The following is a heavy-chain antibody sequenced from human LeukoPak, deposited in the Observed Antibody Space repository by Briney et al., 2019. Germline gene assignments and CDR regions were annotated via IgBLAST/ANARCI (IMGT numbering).Heavy chain of an antibody. J-gene: IGHJ5*02. V-gene: IGHV3-30*03. CDR1: GFTFSHYG. Sequence: PGGSLRLSCAASGFTFSHYGMHWVRQSPGKGLEWVAVISYDGSNNYYADSVKGRFTISRDNAKNSLYLQMNSLRAEDTAVYYCAREGMETYYDILTGYLEYNWFDPWGQGTLVTISS. D-gene: IGHD3-9*01. CDR3: AREGMETYYDILTGYLEYNWFDP. CDR2: ISYDGSNN.